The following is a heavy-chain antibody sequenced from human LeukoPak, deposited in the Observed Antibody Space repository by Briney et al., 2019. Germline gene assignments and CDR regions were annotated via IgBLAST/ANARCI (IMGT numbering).Heavy chain of an antibody. D-gene: IGHD6-13*01. V-gene: IGHV1-24*01. CDR1: GYTLTELS. CDR3: ARGHSSSWYYYYYYMDV. Sequence: ASVKVSCKVSGYTLTELSMHWVRQAPGKGLEWMGGFDPEDGETIYAQKFQGRVTMTRNTSISTAYMELSSLRSEDTAVYYCARGHSSSWYYYYYYMDVWGKGTTVTISS. CDR2: FDPEDGET. J-gene: IGHJ6*03.